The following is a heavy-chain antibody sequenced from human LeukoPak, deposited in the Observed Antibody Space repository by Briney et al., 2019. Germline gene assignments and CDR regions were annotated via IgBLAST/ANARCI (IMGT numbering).Heavy chain of an antibody. Sequence: SGPALVKPTQTLTLTCTFSGFSLSTSGMCVSWIRQPPGKALEWLARIDWDDDKYYSTSLKTRLTISKDTSKNQVVLTMTNMDPVDTATYYCARSYYDSSGLAPFDYWGQGTLVTVSS. CDR2: IDWDDDK. CDR1: GFSLSTSGMC. J-gene: IGHJ4*02. V-gene: IGHV2-70*11. CDR3: ARSYYDSSGLAPFDY. D-gene: IGHD3-22*01.